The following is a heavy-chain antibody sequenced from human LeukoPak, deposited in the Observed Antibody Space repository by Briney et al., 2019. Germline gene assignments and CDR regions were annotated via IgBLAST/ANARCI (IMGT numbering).Heavy chain of an antibody. Sequence: GGSLRLSCTASGFTFSSYAMSWVRQAPGKGLEWVSAISGSGGSTYYADSVKGRFTISRDNSKNTLYLQMNSLGAEDTAVYYCARAYCGGDCYSGPFDYWGQGTLVTVSS. D-gene: IGHD2-21*02. CDR3: ARAYCGGDCYSGPFDY. CDR2: ISGSGGST. V-gene: IGHV3-23*01. J-gene: IGHJ4*02. CDR1: GFTFSSYA.